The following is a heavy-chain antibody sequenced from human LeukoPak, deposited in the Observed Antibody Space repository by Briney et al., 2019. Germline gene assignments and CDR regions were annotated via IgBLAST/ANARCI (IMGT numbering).Heavy chain of an antibody. CDR1: GGSISISSYY. CDR2: IYNSGGT. V-gene: IGHV4-61*05. J-gene: IGHJ3*02. CDR3: ARHGPTVVNDAFDI. Sequence: PSETLSLTCSVSGGSISISSYYWGWIRQPPGKGLEWIGYIYNSGGTKYNPSLKSRVTISVDSSKNHFSLRLSSVTAADTAVYYCARHGPTVVNDAFDIWGQGTMVTVSS. D-gene: IGHD4-23*01.